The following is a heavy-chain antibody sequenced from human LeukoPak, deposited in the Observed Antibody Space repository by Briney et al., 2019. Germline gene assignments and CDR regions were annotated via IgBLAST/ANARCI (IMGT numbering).Heavy chain of an antibody. D-gene: IGHD6-25*01. CDR3: ARDTAAAAGPGAHFYYYYGMDV. Sequence: GGSLRLSCAASGFTFSSYGMNWVRQAPGKGREGVGVIWSGGSIKYYGDSVKGRFAISRDSSKNILYLPVNSLRDEDTAVYYCARDTAAAAGPGAHFYYYYGMDVWGQGTTVTVSS. J-gene: IGHJ6*02. CDR1: GFTFSSYG. V-gene: IGHV3-33*01. CDR2: IWSGGSIK.